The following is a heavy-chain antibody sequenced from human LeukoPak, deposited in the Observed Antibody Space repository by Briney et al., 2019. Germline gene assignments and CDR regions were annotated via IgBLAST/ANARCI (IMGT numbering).Heavy chain of an antibody. D-gene: IGHD3-22*01. CDR2: IYYSGST. CDR3: AREGHYYDSSGQPHRGSFDY. Sequence: SETLSLTCTVSGGSISSSSYYWGWIRQPPGKGLEWIGSIYYSGSTYYNPSLKSRVTISVDTSKNQFSLKLSSVTAADTAVYYCAREGHYYDSSGQPHRGSFDYWGQGTLVTVSS. J-gene: IGHJ4*02. CDR1: GGSISSSSYY. V-gene: IGHV4-39*07.